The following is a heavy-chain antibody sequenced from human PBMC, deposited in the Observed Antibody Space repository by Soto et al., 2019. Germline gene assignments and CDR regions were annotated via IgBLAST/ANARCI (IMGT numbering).Heavy chain of an antibody. D-gene: IGHD3-3*01. V-gene: IGHV1-8*01. CDR1: GYTFTSYD. CDR3: ARGASHYDFWSGFYYYYYMDV. J-gene: IGHJ6*03. CDR2: MNPNGGNT. Sequence: ASVKVSCKASGYTFTSYDINWVRQATGQGLEWMGWMNPNGGNTGYAQKFQGRVTMTRNTSISTAYMELSSLRSEDTAVYYCARGASHYDFWSGFYYYYYMDVWGKGTTVTVSS.